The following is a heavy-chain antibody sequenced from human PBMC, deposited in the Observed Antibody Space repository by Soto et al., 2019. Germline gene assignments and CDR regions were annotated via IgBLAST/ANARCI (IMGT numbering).Heavy chain of an antibody. Sequence: QVQLVQSGAEVKKPGSSVKVSCKASGGTFSSYAISWVRQAPGQGLEWMGGIIPIFGTANYAQKFQGRVTITAAESTSTAYMELSRLRSEDTAVYYCAIQGDIVVVVAASYYYYGMDVWGQGTTVTVSS. D-gene: IGHD2-15*01. J-gene: IGHJ6*02. V-gene: IGHV1-69*12. CDR2: IIPIFGTA. CDR1: GGTFSSYA. CDR3: AIQGDIVVVVAASYYYYGMDV.